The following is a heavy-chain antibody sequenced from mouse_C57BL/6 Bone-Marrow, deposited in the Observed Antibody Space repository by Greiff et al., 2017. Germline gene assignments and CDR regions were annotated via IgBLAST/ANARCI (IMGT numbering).Heavy chain of an antibody. CDR2: IWSDGST. D-gene: IGHD2-1*01. CDR3: ARQGPYGNYEAWFAY. Sequence: QVQLKESGPGLVAPSQSLSITCTVSGFSLTSYGVHWVRQPPGKGLEWLVVIWSDGSTTYNSALKSRLSISKDNSKSQVFLKMNSLQTDDTAMYYCARQGPYGNYEAWFAYWGQGTLVTVSA. CDR1: GFSLTSYG. J-gene: IGHJ3*01. V-gene: IGHV2-6-1*01.